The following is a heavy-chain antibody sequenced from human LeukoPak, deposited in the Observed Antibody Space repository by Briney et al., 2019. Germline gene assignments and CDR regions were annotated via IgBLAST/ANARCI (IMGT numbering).Heavy chain of an antibody. V-gene: IGHV4-39*07. Sequence: SETLSLTCTVSGGSISSSSYYWGWIRQPPGKGLEWIGSIYYSGSTYYNPSLKSRVTISVDTSKNQFSLKLSSVTAADTAVYYCARVVRYNYYYYMDVWGKGTTVTVSS. CDR2: IYYSGST. D-gene: IGHD1-1*01. J-gene: IGHJ6*03. CDR1: GGSISSSSYY. CDR3: ARVVRYNYYYYMDV.